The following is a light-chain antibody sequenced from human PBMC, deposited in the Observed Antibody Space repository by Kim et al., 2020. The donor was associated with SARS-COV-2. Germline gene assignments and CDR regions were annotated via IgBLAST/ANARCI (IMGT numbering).Light chain of an antibody. J-gene: IGKJ2*01. V-gene: IGKV1-39*01. CDR2: AAS. Sequence: SASVGDRVTITCRASQSIGNYLNWYQQKPGKAPKLLIYAASSLQSGVSSRFSGSGSGTDFTLTISSLQPEDFATYYCQQTYRTPHTFGQGTKLEIK. CDR3: QQTYRTPHT. CDR1: QSIGNY.